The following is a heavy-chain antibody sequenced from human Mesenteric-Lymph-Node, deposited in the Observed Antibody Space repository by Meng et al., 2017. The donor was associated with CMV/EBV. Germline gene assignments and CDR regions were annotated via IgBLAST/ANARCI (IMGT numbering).Heavy chain of an antibody. CDR2: ISGSDSTT. Sequence: GGSLRLSCAASGFTFSSYAMSWVRQAPGKGLEWVSSISGSDSTTYYADSVKGRFTVSRDNVKHTLSVEMKSLSGDDTGMYFCARDDGGSSMDVWGQGTAVTVSS. V-gene: IGHV3-23*01. CDR3: ARDDGGSSMDV. D-gene: IGHD3-10*01. J-gene: IGHJ6*02. CDR1: GFTFSSYA.